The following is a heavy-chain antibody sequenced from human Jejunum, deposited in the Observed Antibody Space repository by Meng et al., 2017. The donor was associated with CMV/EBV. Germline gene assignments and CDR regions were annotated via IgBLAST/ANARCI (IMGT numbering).Heavy chain of an antibody. J-gene: IGHJ4*02. D-gene: IGHD1-26*01. V-gene: IGHV1-2*02. CDR1: EYAFTDYY. CDR3: AKDAGSFLDYYFDY. Sequence: EYAFTDYYVHWVRQAPGQGLEWMGYLNPYTGDTNYAQKFQGRVTMTRDTSTNTAYMELTRLRSDDTALYYCAKDAGSFLDYYFDYWDQGTLVTVSS. CDR2: LNPYTGDT.